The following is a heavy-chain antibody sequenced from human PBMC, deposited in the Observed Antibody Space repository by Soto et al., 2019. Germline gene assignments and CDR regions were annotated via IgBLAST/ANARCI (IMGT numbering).Heavy chain of an antibody. J-gene: IGHJ4*02. Sequence: QVQLVQSGAEVKKPGASVKVSCKASGYTFSSYGISWVRQAPGQGLEWMGWISAYNGNTKYAQKIQGRVTMTTDTSSSTTYMELSSLRSDDTAVYCCARDSHPVDYWGQGTLVTVSS. CDR3: ARDSHPVDY. V-gene: IGHV1-18*01. CDR1: GYTFSSYG. CDR2: ISAYNGNT.